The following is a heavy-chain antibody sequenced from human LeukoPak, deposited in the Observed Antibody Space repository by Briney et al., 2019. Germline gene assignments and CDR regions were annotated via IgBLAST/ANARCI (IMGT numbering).Heavy chain of an antibody. Sequence: GRSLRLSCGASGFTFSSYAMHWVRQAPGKGLEWVTVISYDGSNKYYADSVKGGFTISRDNSKNTLYLQMNSLRAEDTAVYYCARDETQMWIQLWFSSYYYGMDVWGQGTTVTVSS. CDR1: GFTFSSYA. CDR3: ARDETQMWIQLWFSSYYYGMDV. CDR2: ISYDGSNK. D-gene: IGHD5-18*01. J-gene: IGHJ6*02. V-gene: IGHV3-30*04.